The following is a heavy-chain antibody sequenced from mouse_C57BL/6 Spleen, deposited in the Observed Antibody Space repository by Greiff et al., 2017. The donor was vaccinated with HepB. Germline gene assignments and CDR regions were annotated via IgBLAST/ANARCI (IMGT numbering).Heavy chain of an antibody. V-gene: IGHV14-2*01. CDR3: ASDYGSSSWYFDV. Sequence: VQLQQSGAELVKPGASVKLSCTASGFNIKDYYMHWVKQRTEQGLEWIGRIDPDDGETKYAPKFQGKATITADTSSNTAYLQLSSLTSEDTAVYYCASDYGSSSWYFDVWGTGTTVTVSS. J-gene: IGHJ1*03. CDR1: GFNIKDYY. D-gene: IGHD1-1*01. CDR2: IDPDDGET.